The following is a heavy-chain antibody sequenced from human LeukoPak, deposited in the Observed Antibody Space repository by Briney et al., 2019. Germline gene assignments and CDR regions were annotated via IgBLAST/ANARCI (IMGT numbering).Heavy chain of an antibody. Sequence: PSETLSLTCTVSGGSISSTRYYWGWIRQPPGKGLEWIGSIYYSGNTYYNPSLKSRVTISVDTSKNQFSLKLSSVTAADTAVYYCARGNVVLRFLEWYHPGFDPWGQGTLVTVSS. CDR2: IYYSGNT. V-gene: IGHV4-39*07. CDR1: GGSISSTRYY. D-gene: IGHD3-3*01. CDR3: ARGNVVLRFLEWYHPGFDP. J-gene: IGHJ5*02.